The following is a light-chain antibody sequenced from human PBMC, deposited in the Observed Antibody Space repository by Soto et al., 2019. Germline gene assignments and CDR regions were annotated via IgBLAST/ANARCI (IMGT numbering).Light chain of an antibody. Sequence: EVVVTQSPGTLSLSSGGRATLSCRASQSVSNSNLAWYQQKPGHAPRLLIYGASSRATGIPDRFSGSGSGTDFTLTISRLEPEDFAVYYCQQYGSSPGTFGGGTKVDIK. CDR1: QSVSNSN. V-gene: IGKV3-20*01. CDR2: GAS. CDR3: QQYGSSPGT. J-gene: IGKJ4*01.